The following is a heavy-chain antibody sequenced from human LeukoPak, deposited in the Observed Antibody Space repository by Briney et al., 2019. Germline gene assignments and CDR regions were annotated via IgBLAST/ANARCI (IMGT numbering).Heavy chain of an antibody. J-gene: IGHJ5*02. CDR2: ISAGGDLT. V-gene: IGHV3-23*01. D-gene: IGHD2-2*01. Sequence: PGGSLRLSCAVSGFIFKDFPMTWVRQAPGKGLEWLSGISAGGDLTFHADSLKGRFTISRDNYKNTLYLQMDSLRAEDTAVYYCAKDNPIEKVPGLGPGSWGQGTLVTVSS. CDR3: AKDNPIEKVPGLGPGS. CDR1: GFIFKDFP.